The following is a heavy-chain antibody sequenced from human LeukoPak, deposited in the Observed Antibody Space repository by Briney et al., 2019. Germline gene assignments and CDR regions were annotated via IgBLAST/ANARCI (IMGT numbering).Heavy chain of an antibody. V-gene: IGHV4-39*01. CDR2: IYYSGST. CDR1: GGSISSSSYY. D-gene: IGHD3-10*01. CDR3: ARQWGDYYYMDV. Sequence: LETLSLTCTVSGGSISSSSYYWGWIRQPPGKGLEWIGSIYYSGSTYYNPSLKSRVTISVDTSKNQFSLKLSSVTAADTAVYYCARQWGDYYYMDVWGKGTTVTVSS. J-gene: IGHJ6*03.